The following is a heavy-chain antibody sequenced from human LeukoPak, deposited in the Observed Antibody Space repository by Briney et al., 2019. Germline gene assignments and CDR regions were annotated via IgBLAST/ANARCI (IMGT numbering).Heavy chain of an antibody. Sequence: GGSLRLSCAASGFIFSTYGMHWVRQAPGKGLEWVAVIWYDGSKKYYADSVKGRFTISRDNSKNTLYLQMDSLGAEDTAVYYCAREDTGRLDYWGQGTLVTVSS. J-gene: IGHJ4*02. D-gene: IGHD4-17*01. V-gene: IGHV3-33*01. CDR1: GFIFSTYG. CDR3: AREDTGRLDY. CDR2: IWYDGSKK.